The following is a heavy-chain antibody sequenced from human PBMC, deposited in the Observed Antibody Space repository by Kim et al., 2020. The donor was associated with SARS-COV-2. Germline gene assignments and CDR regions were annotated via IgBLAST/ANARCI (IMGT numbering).Heavy chain of an antibody. Sequence: GGSLRLSCAASGFTFSSYAMSWVRQAPGKGLEWVSAISGSGGSTYYADSVKGRFTISRDNSKNTLYLQMNSLRAEDTAVYYCAKTDRITMIVVVILAFDYWGQGTLVTVSS. D-gene: IGHD3-22*01. V-gene: IGHV3-23*01. CDR1: GFTFSSYA. CDR2: ISGSGGST. CDR3: AKTDRITMIVVVILAFDY. J-gene: IGHJ4*02.